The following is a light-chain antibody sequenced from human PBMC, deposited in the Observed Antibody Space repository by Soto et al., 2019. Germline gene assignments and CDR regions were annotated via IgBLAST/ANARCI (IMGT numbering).Light chain of an antibody. CDR2: AAS. J-gene: IGKJ3*01. CDR3: HQSYSKLN. V-gene: IGKV1-39*01. CDR1: QSISDY. Sequence: DIQMTQSPSSLSASVGDRVTITCRTSQSISDYLNWYQHKPGKAPKLLIYAASSLQSGVPSRFSGSGYGTDFTLTISSLQPEDFATYYCHQSYSKLNFGPGTKVDI.